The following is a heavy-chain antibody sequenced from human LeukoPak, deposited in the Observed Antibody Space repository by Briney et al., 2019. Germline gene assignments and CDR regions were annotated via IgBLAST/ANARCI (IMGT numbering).Heavy chain of an antibody. J-gene: IGHJ4*02. Sequence: PGESLKISCKGSGYSFTNYWIGWVRQMPGKGLEWMGVIYPGDYDTRYSPSFQGQVTISVDKSISTAYLHWSSLKASDTAMYYCARPLDAVAGTSGDYWGQGTLLTVSS. CDR1: GYSFTNYW. V-gene: IGHV5-51*03. CDR2: IYPGDYDT. CDR3: ARPLDAVAGTSGDY. D-gene: IGHD6-19*01.